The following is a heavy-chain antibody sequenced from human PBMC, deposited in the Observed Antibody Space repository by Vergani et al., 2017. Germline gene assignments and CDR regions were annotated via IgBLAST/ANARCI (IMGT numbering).Heavy chain of an antibody. Sequence: QVQLQESGPGLLKPSQTLSLTCSVAGDSISSGNYYWNWIRQPAGKGLEWIGSIYHSGSTYYNPSLKSRVTISVDTSKNQFSLKLSSVTAADTAVYYCARLGYCSSTSCSRGGWFDPWGQGTQVIVSS. CDR3: ARLGYCSSTSCSRGGWFDP. CDR1: GDSISSGNYY. J-gene: IGHJ5*02. D-gene: IGHD2-2*01. CDR2: IYHSGST. V-gene: IGHV4-61*02.